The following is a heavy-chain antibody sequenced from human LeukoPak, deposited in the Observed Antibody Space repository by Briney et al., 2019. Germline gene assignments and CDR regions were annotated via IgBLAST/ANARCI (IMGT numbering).Heavy chain of an antibody. CDR2: ISGSGGSA. Sequence: SGGSLRLSCAASGFTFSSYAMSWVRQAPGKGLEWASAISGSGGSAYYADSVKGRFTISRDNSKNTLYLQMNSLRAEDTAVYYCAKGSLNAPNPDAAFDYWGQGTLVTVSS. J-gene: IGHJ4*02. CDR1: GFTFSSYA. V-gene: IGHV3-23*01. CDR3: AKGSLNAPNPDAAFDY.